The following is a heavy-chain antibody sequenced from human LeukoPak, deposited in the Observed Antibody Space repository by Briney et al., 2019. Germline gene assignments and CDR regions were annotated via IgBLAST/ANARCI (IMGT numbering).Heavy chain of an antibody. CDR2: IYYSGST. CDR1: GGSISSSSYY. D-gene: IGHD3-10*01. CDR3: ARLRAYYGSGSYYMGYYFDY. J-gene: IGHJ4*02. Sequence: SETLSLTCTVSGGSISSSSYYGGWIRQPPGKGLEWIGSIYYSGSTYYNPSLKSRVTISVDTSKNQFSLKLSSVTAADTTVYYCARLRAYYGSGSYYMGYYFDYWGQGTLVTVSS. V-gene: IGHV4-39*01.